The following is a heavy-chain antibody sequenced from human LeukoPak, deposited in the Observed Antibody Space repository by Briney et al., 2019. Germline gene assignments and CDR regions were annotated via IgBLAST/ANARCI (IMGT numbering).Heavy chain of an antibody. V-gene: IGHV3-66*01. CDR3: ARTGLGYCSGGSCYPHYY. CDR2: IYSGGST. CDR1: GFTVSSNY. J-gene: IGHJ4*02. D-gene: IGHD2-15*01. Sequence: GGSLRLSCAASGFTVSSNYMSWVRQAPGKGLEWVSVIYSGGSTYYADSVKGRFTISRDNSKNTLYLQMNSLRAEDTAVYYCARTGLGYCSGGSCYPHYYWGQGTLVTVSS.